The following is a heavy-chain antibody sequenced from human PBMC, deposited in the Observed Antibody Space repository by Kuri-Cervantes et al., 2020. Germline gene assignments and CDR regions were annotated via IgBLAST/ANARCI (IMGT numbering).Heavy chain of an antibody. CDR2: SNAGNGNT. CDR1: GYTFTSYA. Sequence: ASVKVSCKASGYTFTSYAMHWVRQAPGQRLEWMGWSNAGNGNTKYSQEFQGRVTVTRDTSASTAYMELSSLRSEDTAVYYCARDDRRDGYVRDVWGQGTTVTVSS. D-gene: IGHD5-24*01. J-gene: IGHJ6*02. CDR3: ARDDRRDGYVRDV. V-gene: IGHV1-3*02.